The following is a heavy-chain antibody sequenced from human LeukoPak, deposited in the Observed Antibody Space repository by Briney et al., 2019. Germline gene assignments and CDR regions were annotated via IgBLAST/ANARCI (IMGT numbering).Heavy chain of an antibody. V-gene: IGHV1-2*02. CDR3: ARLTYYDFWSGYNYAFDI. Sequence: GASVKVSCKASGYTFTGYEMHWVRQAPGQGLEWMGWINPSSGGTNYAQKFQGRVTMTRDTSISTAYMELSRLRSDDPAVYYCARLTYYDFWSGYNYAFDIWGQGTMVTVSS. CDR2: INPSSGGT. J-gene: IGHJ3*02. CDR1: GYTFTGYE. D-gene: IGHD3-3*01.